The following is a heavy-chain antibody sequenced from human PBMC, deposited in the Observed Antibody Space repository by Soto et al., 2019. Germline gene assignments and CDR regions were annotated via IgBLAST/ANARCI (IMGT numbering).Heavy chain of an antibody. CDR1: GGTFSSYT. Sequence: QVQLVQSGAEVKKPGSSVKVSCKASGGTFSSYTISWVRQAPGQGLEWMGRIIPILGIANYAQKFQGRVTITADKSMSTAYMELSSLRSEDTAVYYCASSVHFDWLLYFDYWGQGTLVTVSS. CDR3: ASSVHFDWLLYFDY. V-gene: IGHV1-69*02. CDR2: IIPILGIA. D-gene: IGHD3-9*01. J-gene: IGHJ4*02.